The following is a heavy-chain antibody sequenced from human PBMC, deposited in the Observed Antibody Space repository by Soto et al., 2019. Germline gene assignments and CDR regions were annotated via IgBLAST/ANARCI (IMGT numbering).Heavy chain of an antibody. V-gene: IGHV4-59*01. J-gene: IGHJ4*02. D-gene: IGHD3-10*01. Sequence: PSETLARTCTVSGGSFSPIYWGLIRQRPGKGLERIGYIYYSGSTNYNPSLKSRVTISVDTSKNQFSLKLSSVTAADTAVYYCARAGTTYYYGSGSYYDYWGQGTLVTSPQ. CDR1: GGSFSPIY. CDR2: IYYSGST. CDR3: ARAGTTYYYGSGSYYDY.